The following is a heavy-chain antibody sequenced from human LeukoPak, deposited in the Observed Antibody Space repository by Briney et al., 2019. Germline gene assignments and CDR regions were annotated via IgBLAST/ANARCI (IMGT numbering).Heavy chain of an antibody. Sequence: RGASVKVSCKASGYTFTSYDINWVRQATGQGLEWMGWMNPNSGNTGYAQKFQGRVTMTRNTSISTAYMELSSLRSEDTAVYYCARERRTRGYYYMDVWGKGTTVTVSS. CDR3: ARERRTRGYYYMDV. V-gene: IGHV1-8*01. CDR1: GYTFTSYD. D-gene: IGHD3-10*01. J-gene: IGHJ6*03. CDR2: MNPNSGNT.